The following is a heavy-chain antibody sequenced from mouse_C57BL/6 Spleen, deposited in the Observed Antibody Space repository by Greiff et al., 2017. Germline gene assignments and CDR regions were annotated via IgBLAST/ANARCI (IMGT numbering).Heavy chain of an antibody. Sequence: VQLQQSGPELVKPGASVKISCKASGYTFTDYYMNWVKQSHGKSLEWIGDINPNNGGTSYNQKFKGKATLTVDKSSSTAYMKLRSLTSEDSAVYYCARSYYYGSSRDYWGQGTTLTVSS. D-gene: IGHD1-1*01. V-gene: IGHV1-26*01. CDR1: GYTFTDYY. CDR3: ARSYYYGSSRDY. J-gene: IGHJ2*01. CDR2: INPNNGGT.